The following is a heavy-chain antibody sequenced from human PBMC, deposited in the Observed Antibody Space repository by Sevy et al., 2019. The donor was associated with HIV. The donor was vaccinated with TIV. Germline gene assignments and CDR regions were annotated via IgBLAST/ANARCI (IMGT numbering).Heavy chain of an antibody. J-gene: IGHJ4*02. CDR1: GFSVSINY. Sequence: GVSLRLSCAASGFSVSINYMSWVRQAPGKGLEFVSVIYSGGDTYYADSAKGRFTISRDNSKNTLYLQMNSLGAEDTAVYYCGRGAGYSTGWAPRYYFDYGGQGTLVTVSS. CDR3: GRGAGYSTGWAPRYYFDY. V-gene: IGHV3-53*01. CDR2: IYSGGDT. D-gene: IGHD6-19*01.